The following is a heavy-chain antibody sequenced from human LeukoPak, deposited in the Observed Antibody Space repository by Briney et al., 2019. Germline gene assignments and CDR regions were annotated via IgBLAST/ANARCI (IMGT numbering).Heavy chain of an antibody. V-gene: IGHV1-2*02. CDR3: ARDSMVRGDFDY. J-gene: IGHJ4*02. CDR2: INPNSGGT. Sequence: GASVKVSCKASGYTFTGYYMHWGRQAPGQELEWMGWINPNSGGTNYAQKFQGRVTMTRDTSISTAYMELSRLRSDDTAVYYCARDSMVRGDFDYWGQGTLVTVSS. D-gene: IGHD3-10*01. CDR1: GYTFTGYY.